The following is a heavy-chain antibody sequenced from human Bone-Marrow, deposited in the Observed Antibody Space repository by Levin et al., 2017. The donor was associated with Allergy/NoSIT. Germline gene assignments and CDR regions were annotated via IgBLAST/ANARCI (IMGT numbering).Heavy chain of an antibody. J-gene: IGHJ4*02. CDR1: GFTFSDYY. CDR2: ISSSGSTI. CDR3: AREGDDYSNFNRYFDY. D-gene: IGHD4-11*01. V-gene: IGHV3-11*01. Sequence: GGSLRLSCAASGFTFSDYYMSWIRQAPGKGLEWVSYISSSGSTIYYADSVKGRFTISRDNAKNSLYLQMNSLRAEDTAVYYCAREGDDYSNFNRYFDYWGQGTLVTVSS.